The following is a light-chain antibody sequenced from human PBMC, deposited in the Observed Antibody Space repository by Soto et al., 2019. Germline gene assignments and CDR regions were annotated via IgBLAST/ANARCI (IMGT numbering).Light chain of an antibody. CDR3: LSFTTTSTHV. CDR2: EVN. J-gene: IGLJ1*01. Sequence: QSALTQPASLSGSPGQSITISCTGTSSDIGAYDYFSWFQQHPGKAPKLMISEVNNRPSGVSNRFSGSKSGNTAYLTISGLQVEDEAEYFCLSFTTTSTHVFGTGTKVTVL. CDR1: SSDIGAYDY. V-gene: IGLV2-14*01.